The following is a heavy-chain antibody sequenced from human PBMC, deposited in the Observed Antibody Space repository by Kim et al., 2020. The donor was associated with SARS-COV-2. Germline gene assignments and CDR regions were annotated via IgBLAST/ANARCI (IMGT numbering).Heavy chain of an antibody. V-gene: IGHV3-74*01. D-gene: IGHD6-13*01. CDR3: VRGTGGYSSSWHGY. Sequence: GGSLRLSCEASGFTISSYWMHWVRQGPGKGLVWVSRINSDGSSTSYADSVKGRFTISKDNAKNTLYLQMSSLRAEDMAVYYCVRGTGGYSSSWHGYWGQG. J-gene: IGHJ4*02. CDR2: INSDGSST. CDR1: GFTISSYW.